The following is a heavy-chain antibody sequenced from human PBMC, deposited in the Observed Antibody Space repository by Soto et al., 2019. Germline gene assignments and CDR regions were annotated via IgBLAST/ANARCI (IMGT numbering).Heavy chain of an antibody. CDR3: AKDDCTNGVCYYYYVMDV. V-gene: IGHV3-23*01. CDR1: GFTFSSYA. J-gene: IGHJ6*02. Sequence: GGSLRLSCAASGFTFSSYAMSWVRQAPGKGLEWVSAISGSGGSTYYADSVKGRFTISRDNSKNTLYLQMNSLRAEDTAVYYCAKDDCTNGVCYYYYVMDVWGQGTTVTVSS. D-gene: IGHD2-8*01. CDR2: ISGSGGST.